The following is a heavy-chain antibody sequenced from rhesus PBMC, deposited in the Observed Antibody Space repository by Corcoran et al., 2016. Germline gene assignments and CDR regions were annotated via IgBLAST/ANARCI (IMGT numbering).Heavy chain of an antibody. CDR2: INGKSGST. J-gene: IGHJ4*01. Sequence: QVQLQESGPGLVKPSETLSLTCAVSGGSFSSYWWSWIRQPPGKGLEWIGEINGKSGSTNYTPSLKSRVTISKDASKNQFSLKLSSVSAADTAVYYCARTRLGITIFGDWGQGVLVTVSS. D-gene: IGHD3-3*01. CDR3: ARTRLGITIFGD. CDR1: GGSFSSYW. V-gene: IGHV4-80*01.